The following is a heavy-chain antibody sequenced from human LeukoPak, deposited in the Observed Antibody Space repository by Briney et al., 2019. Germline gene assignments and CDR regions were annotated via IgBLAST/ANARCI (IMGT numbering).Heavy chain of an antibody. CDR1: GYTFTSYD. J-gene: IGHJ4*02. V-gene: IGHV7-4-1*02. CDR3: ARDSRFDWEPPDY. CDR2: INTNTGNP. Sequence: ASVKVSCKASGYTFTSYDINWVRQAPGQGLEWMGWINTNTGNPTYAQGFTGRFVFSLDTSVSTAYLQISSLKAEDTAVYYCARDSRFDWEPPDYWGQGTLVTVSS. D-gene: IGHD3-9*01.